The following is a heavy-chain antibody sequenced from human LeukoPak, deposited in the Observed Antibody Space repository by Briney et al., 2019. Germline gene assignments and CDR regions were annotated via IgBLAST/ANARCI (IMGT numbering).Heavy chain of an antibody. Sequence: ASVKVSCKASGYTFTSYDTNWVRQATGQGLEWMGWMNPNSGNTGYAQKFQGRVTMTRNTSISTAYMELSSLRSEDTAVYYCARLFAEYQLLPLYYYYYYMDVWGKGTTVTISS. D-gene: IGHD2-2*01. CDR1: GYTFTSYD. CDR3: ARLFAEYQLLPLYYYYYYMDV. V-gene: IGHV1-8*01. CDR2: MNPNSGNT. J-gene: IGHJ6*03.